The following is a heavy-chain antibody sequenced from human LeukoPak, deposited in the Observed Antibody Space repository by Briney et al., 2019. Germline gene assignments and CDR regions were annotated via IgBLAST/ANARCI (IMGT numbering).Heavy chain of an antibody. CDR1: VFIFSSYS. Sequence: GGSLRLSWAASVFIFSSYSMSWVRQAPWKGLECVSTISGSGGNTYYADSVKGRFTISRDNSKNTLYLQMNSLGAEDTAVYYCAKSSGNYAYWGQGTLVTVSS. D-gene: IGHD1-26*01. V-gene: IGHV3-23*01. J-gene: IGHJ4*02. CDR2: ISGSGGNT. CDR3: AKSSGNYAY.